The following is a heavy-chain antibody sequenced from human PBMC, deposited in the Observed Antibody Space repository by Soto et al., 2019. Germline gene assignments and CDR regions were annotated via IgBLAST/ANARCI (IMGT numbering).Heavy chain of an antibody. D-gene: IGHD6-19*01. CDR3: AREGITVAGITFDY. J-gene: IGHJ4*02. Sequence: QVQLVQSGAEVKKPGASVKVSCKASGYTFTSYFIHWVRQAPGQGLEWVGIINPSGDSQTYAQKCQGRVTMTRDTSTSTVYMELSSLRSEDTAVYYCAREGITVAGITFDYWGQGNLVTVSS. V-gene: IGHV1-46*01. CDR2: INPSGDSQ. CDR1: GYTFTSYF.